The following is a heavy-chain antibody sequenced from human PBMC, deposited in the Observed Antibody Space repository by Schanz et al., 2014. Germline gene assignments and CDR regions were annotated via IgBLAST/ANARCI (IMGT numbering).Heavy chain of an antibody. Sequence: QVQLVESGGGVVQPGRSLRLSCAAYGFTLSSYAMHWVRQAPGKGLEWVAVISYDGSNKYYADSVKGRFTISRDNSKNALYLQMNTLRAEDAAVYYCARDRGYCGGGSCLTFDYWGQGTLVTVSS. D-gene: IGHD2-15*01. J-gene: IGHJ4*02. V-gene: IGHV3-30-3*01. CDR2: ISYDGSNK. CDR3: ARDRGYCGGGSCLTFDY. CDR1: GFTLSSYA.